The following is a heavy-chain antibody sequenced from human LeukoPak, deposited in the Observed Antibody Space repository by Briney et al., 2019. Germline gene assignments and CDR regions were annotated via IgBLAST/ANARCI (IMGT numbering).Heavy chain of an antibody. D-gene: IGHD1-1*01. CDR1: GGSFSGYY. J-gene: IGHJ4*02. CDR3: ARDDARTGFDY. CDR2: INHSGST. V-gene: IGHV4-34*01. Sequence: PSETLSLTCAVYGGSFSGYYWSWIRQPPGKGLEWIGEINHSGSTNYNPSLKSRVTISVDTSKNQFSLKLSSVTAADTAVYYCARDDARTGFDYWGQGTLVTVSS.